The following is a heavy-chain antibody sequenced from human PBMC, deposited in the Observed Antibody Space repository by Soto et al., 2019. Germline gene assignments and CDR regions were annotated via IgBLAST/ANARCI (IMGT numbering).Heavy chain of an antibody. V-gene: IGHV5-51*01. CDR1: GYSFTSYW. Sequence: GESLKISCKGSGYSFTSYWIGWVRQMPGKGLEWMGIIYPGDSDTRYSPSFQGQVTISADKSISTAYLQWSSLKASDTAMYYCARQKGYSYGPDYYYYGMDVWGQGTTVTVSS. J-gene: IGHJ6*02. D-gene: IGHD5-18*01. CDR3: ARQKGYSYGPDYYYYGMDV. CDR2: IYPGDSDT.